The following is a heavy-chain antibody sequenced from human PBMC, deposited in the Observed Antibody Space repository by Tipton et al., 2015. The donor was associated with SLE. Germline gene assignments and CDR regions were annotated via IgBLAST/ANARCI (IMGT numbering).Heavy chain of an antibody. CDR2: VSSSGST. J-gene: IGHJ4*02. Sequence: TLSLTCTVSGASISNSDYYWGWIRQPPGKGLEWIGYVSSSGSTSYNPSLKSRVTISVDTSKNQFSLKLTSVTAADTAVFYCAKQAYCSGTYCSPFSFWGQGALVTVSS. D-gene: IGHD1-26*01. CDR1: GASISNSDYY. CDR3: AKQAYCSGTYCSPFSF. V-gene: IGHV4-61*05.